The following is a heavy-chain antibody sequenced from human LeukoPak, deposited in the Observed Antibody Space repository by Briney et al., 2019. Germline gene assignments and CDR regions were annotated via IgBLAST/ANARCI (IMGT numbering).Heavy chain of an antibody. J-gene: IGHJ3*02. CDR1: GFTFSSHS. V-gene: IGHV3-48*01. CDR3: ARDRFVQHDAFDI. D-gene: IGHD3-10*01. Sequence: TGGSLRLSCAASGFTFSSHSMNWVRQAPGKGLEWVSYISSSSSTIYYADSVKGRFTISRDNAKNSLFLQMNGLRAEDTAVYYCARDRFVQHDAFDIWGQGTMVTVSS. CDR2: ISSSSSTI.